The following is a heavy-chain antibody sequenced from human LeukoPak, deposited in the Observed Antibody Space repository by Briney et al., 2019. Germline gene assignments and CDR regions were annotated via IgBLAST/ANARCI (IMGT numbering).Heavy chain of an antibody. J-gene: IGHJ4*02. CDR2: IYSDGST. Sequence: GGSLRLSCAASGFIVSNNYMSWVRQAPGKGLEWVSVIYSDGSTYYADSVKGRFTISRDNSKNTLYLQMNSLRAEDTAVYYCAKDYREPIDYWGQGTLVTDSS. CDR1: GFIVSNNY. CDR3: AKDYREPIDY. D-gene: IGHD1-14*01. V-gene: IGHV3-53*01.